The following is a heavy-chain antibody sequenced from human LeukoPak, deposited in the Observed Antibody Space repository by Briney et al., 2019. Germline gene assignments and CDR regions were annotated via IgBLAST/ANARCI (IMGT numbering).Heavy chain of an antibody. J-gene: IGHJ5*02. D-gene: IGHD6-13*01. CDR1: GGSISSGSYY. Sequence: NPSQTLSLTCTVSGGSISSGSYYWSWIRQPAGKGLEWIGRIYTSGSTNYNPSLKSRVTISVDTSKNQFSLKLSSVTAADTAVYYCARAREGAAAGPRVNWFDPWGQGTLVTVSS. CDR2: IYTSGST. CDR3: ARAREGAAAGPRVNWFDP. V-gene: IGHV4-61*02.